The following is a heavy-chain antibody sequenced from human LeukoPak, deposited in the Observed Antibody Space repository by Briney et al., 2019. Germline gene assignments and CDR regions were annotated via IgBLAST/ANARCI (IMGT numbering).Heavy chain of an antibody. CDR1: GYSFTNYW. V-gene: IGHV5-51*01. Sequence: GESLKISCKGSGYSFTNYWIGWVRQMPGKGLEWMGIIYPGDSDTRYSPSFQGQVTISADKSISTAYLQWSSLKASDTAMYYCARVGYGGNLKVSVDYWGQGTLVTVSS. CDR2: IYPGDSDT. J-gene: IGHJ4*02. D-gene: IGHD4-23*01. CDR3: ARVGYGGNLKVSVDY.